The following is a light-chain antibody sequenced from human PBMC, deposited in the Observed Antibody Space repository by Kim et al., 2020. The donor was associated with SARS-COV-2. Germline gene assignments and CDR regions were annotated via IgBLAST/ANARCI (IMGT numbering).Light chain of an antibody. V-gene: IGKV1-17*01. J-gene: IGKJ1*01. CDR1: QDIRND. Sequence: DIEMTQSPSSLPASVGDRVTITCRASQDIRNDLGWFQQTPGKAPKRLIYGSSTMQSGVPSRFSGSGSGTEFTLTISSLQPEDFTTYYCIQHNTYPWTFGQGTKVDIK. CDR3: IQHNTYPWT. CDR2: GSS.